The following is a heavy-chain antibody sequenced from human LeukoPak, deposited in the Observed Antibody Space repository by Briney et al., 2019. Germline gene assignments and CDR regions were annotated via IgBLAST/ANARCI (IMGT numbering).Heavy chain of an antibody. CDR3: AGTYYDILTGYYPWNY. J-gene: IGHJ4*02. CDR2: INPNSGGT. D-gene: IGHD3-9*01. CDR1: GYTFTGYY. V-gene: IGHV1-2*02. Sequence: ASVKVSCKASGYTFTGYYMHWVRQAPGQGLEWMGWINPNSGGTNYAQKFQGRVTMTRDTSISTAYMELSRLRSDDTAVYYCAGTYYDILTGYYPWNYWGQGTLVTVSS.